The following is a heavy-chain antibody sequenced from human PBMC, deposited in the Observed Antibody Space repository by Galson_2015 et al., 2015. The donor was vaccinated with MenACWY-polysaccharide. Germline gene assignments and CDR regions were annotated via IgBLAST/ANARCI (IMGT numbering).Heavy chain of an antibody. Sequence: SVKVSCKASGYTFTGYYMHWVRQAPGQGLEWMGWINPNSGGTNYAQKFQGRVTMTRDTSISTAYMELSRLRSDDTAVYYCARDSYDSSGHPYPIQHWGQGTLVTVSS. J-gene: IGHJ1*01. CDR3: ARDSYDSSGHPYPIQH. V-gene: IGHV1-2*02. CDR2: INPNSGGT. D-gene: IGHD3-22*01. CDR1: GYTFTGYY.